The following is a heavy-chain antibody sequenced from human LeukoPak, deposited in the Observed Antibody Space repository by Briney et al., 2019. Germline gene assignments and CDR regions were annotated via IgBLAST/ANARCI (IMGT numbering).Heavy chain of an antibody. V-gene: IGHV3-7*01. J-gene: IGHJ4*02. CDR1: GLTFSSSW. Sequence: GGSLRLSCAVSGLTFSSSWMDWVRQAPGKGLEWVASINPDGNKKYSADSVKGRFTISRDNAENSLYLQMNSLRVEDTAFYYCAEDLLYSRLVFWGRGMLATFS. CDR2: INPDGNKK. D-gene: IGHD5-18*01. CDR3: AEDLLYSRLVF.